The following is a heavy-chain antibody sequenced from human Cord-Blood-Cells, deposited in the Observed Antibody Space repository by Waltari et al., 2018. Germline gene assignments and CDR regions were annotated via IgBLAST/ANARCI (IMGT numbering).Heavy chain of an antibody. CDR2: IYYSGST. CDR3: ARGAYLGYYDFWSGYYNWFDP. D-gene: IGHD3-3*01. Sequence: QVQLQESGPGLVKPSQTLSLTCTVSGGSISSGDYYWSWIRQPPGKGLEWIGYIYYSGSTYYNPSLKSRVTISVDTSKNQFSLKLSSVTAADTAVYYCARGAYLGYYDFWSGYYNWFDPWGQGTLVTVSS. V-gene: IGHV4-30-4*01. CDR1: GGSISSGDYY. J-gene: IGHJ5*02.